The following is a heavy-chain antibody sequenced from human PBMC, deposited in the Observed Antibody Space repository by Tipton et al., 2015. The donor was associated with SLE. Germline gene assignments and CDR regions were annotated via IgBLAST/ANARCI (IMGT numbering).Heavy chain of an antibody. Sequence: SLRLSCAASGFTFPNYWMHWVRQAPGKGLVWVSRLSTDGSVTTYADSVKGRLTISRDNAKNTLYLQMRCLRVEDTGIYYCARAPTISVAGTTDPFGMDVWGPGTRVTVSS. CDR3: ARAPTISVAGTTDPFGMDV. D-gene: IGHD6-19*01. J-gene: IGHJ6*02. V-gene: IGHV3-74*01. CDR1: GFTFPNYW. CDR2: LSTDGSVT.